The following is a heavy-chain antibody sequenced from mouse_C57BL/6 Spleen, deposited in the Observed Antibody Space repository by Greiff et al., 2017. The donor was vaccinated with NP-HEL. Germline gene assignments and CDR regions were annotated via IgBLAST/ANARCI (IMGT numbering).Heavy chain of an antibody. CDR2: ISYDGSN. V-gene: IGHV3-6*01. Sequence: EVKLEESGPGLVKPSQSLSLTCSVTGYSITSGYYWNWIRQFPGNKLEWMGYISYDGSNNYNPSLKNRISITRDTSKNQFFLKLNSVTTEDTATYYCARYYYGSYYFDYWGQGTTLTVSS. CDR3: ARYYYGSYYFDY. CDR1: GYSITSGYY. J-gene: IGHJ2*01. D-gene: IGHD1-1*01.